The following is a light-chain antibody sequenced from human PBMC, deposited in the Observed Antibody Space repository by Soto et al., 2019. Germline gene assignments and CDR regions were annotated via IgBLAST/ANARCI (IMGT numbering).Light chain of an antibody. CDR2: SAS. CDR1: RTISGY. V-gene: IGKV1-39*01. J-gene: IGKJ4*01. CDR3: QQGHSFPLT. Sequence: IQMTQSPSSLSASVGDRVTITCRASRTISGYLNWYQQKPGKAPELLIYSASSLQSGVPSRFSGSGSGTDFTLTISSLQPEDFATYYCQQGHSFPLTFGGGTKVDIK.